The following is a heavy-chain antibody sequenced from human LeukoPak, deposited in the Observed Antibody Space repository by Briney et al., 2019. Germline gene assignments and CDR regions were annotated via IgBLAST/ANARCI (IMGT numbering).Heavy chain of an antibody. CDR3: ARGDGYNSPPLDY. D-gene: IGHD5-24*01. CDR1: GFTFSSYG. V-gene: IGHV3-30*02. J-gene: IGHJ4*02. Sequence: GGSLRLSCAASGFTFSSYGMHWVRQAPGKGLEWVAFIRYDGSNKYYADSVKGRFTISRDNSKNTLYLQMNSLRVEDTAVYYCARGDGYNSPPLDYWGQGTLVTVSS. CDR2: IRYDGSNK.